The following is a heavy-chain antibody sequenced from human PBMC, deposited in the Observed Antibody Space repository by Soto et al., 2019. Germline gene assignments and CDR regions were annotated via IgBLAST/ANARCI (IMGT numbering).Heavy chain of an antibody. V-gene: IGHV4-59*01. CDR2: INYSGST. Sequence: QVQLQESGPGLVKPSETLSLTCSVSGGSISTYYWSWIRQPPGKGLEWIGYINYSGSTNYNPSLNSRVTISVATAKNQFSRTLSSMTAADTAVYYCARASIQLVQNYWGRGTLVTVSS. CDR3: ARASIQLVQNY. D-gene: IGHD6-6*01. J-gene: IGHJ4*02. CDR1: GGSISTYY.